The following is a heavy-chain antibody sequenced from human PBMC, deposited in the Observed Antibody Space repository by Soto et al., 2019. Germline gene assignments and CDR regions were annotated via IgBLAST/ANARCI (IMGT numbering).Heavy chain of an antibody. D-gene: IGHD2-2*01. CDR1: GFTFSSYA. J-gene: IGHJ5*02. CDR3: ARENRGRVVPAAMRGWFDP. CDR2: ISYDGSNK. V-gene: IGHV3-30-3*01. Sequence: QVQLVESGGGVVQPGRSLRLSCAASGFTFSSYAMHWVRQAPGKGLEWVAVISYDGSNKYYADSVKGRFTISRDNSKNTLYLQMTSLRAEDTAVYYCARENRGRVVPAAMRGWFDPWGQGTLVTVSS.